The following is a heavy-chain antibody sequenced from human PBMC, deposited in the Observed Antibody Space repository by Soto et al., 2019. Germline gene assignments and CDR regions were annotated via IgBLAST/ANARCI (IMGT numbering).Heavy chain of an antibody. J-gene: IGHJ6*02. V-gene: IGHV4-61*08. D-gene: IGHD3-10*01. CDR1: RGSVSNIGES. CDR2: IPYSGGA. CDR3: ARGVGVGYYYYHMDL. Sequence: SETLSLTCRVSRGSVSNIGESCRWVRLPPGQGLEWRGYIPYSGGAHYNPSVGSRVTISRDTSNKHCSLKLISVTTADTAVYYCARGVGVGYYYYHMDLWGQGTTVT.